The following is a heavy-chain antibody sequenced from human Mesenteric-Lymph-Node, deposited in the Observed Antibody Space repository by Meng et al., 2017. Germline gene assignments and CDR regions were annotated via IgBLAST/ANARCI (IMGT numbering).Heavy chain of an antibody. CDR3: VKDLLWNSFDM. D-gene: IGHD2-21*01. CDR2: INPDGTAT. J-gene: IGHJ3*02. CDR1: GFGFSANW. V-gene: IGHV3-74*01. Sequence: GGSLRLSCATSGFGFSANWMDWVRQDPGKGLVWVSRINPDGTATNYAESVKGRFTISRDNAKNTLFLQMNSLRAEDTAVYYCVKDLLWNSFDMWGQGTMVTVSS.